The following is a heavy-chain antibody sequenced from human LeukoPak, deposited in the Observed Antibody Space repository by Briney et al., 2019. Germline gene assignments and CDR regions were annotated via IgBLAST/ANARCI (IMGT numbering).Heavy chain of an antibody. V-gene: IGHV4-34*01. CDR1: GGSFSGYY. Sequence: PSETLSLTCAVYGGSFSGYYWSWIRQPPGKGLEWIGEINHSGSTNYNPSLKSRVTISVDTSKNQFSLKLSSVTAADTAVYYCARDKNYYDSSGSAAYAFDIWGQGTMVTVSS. D-gene: IGHD3-22*01. CDR2: INHSGST. CDR3: ARDKNYYDSSGSAAYAFDI. J-gene: IGHJ3*02.